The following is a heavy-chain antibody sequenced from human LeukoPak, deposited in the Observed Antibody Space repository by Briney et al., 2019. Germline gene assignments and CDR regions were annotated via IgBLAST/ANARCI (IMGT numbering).Heavy chain of an antibody. V-gene: IGHV1-2*02. CDR2: INPNSGGT. J-gene: IGHJ6*02. Sequence: GASVKVSCKASGYTFTGYYMHWVRQAPGQGLEWMGWINPNSGGTNYAQKFQGRVTMTRDTSISTAYMELSRLRSDDTAVYYCARDKGSYYNHYYYYGMDVWGQGTTVTVSS. CDR3: ARDKGSYYNHYYYYGMDV. CDR1: GYTFTGYY. D-gene: IGHD3-10*01.